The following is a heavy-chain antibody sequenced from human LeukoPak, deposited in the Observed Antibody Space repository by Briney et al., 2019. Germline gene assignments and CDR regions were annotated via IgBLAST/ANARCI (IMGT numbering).Heavy chain of an antibody. J-gene: IGHJ3*02. CDR2: VSYDGSNK. CDR3: AKSMGYYDAFDI. Sequence: GGSLRLSCAASGFTFSSYGMHWARQAPGKGLEWVAVVSYDGSNKYYADSVKGRFTISRDNSKNTLYLQMNSLRAEDTAVYYCAKSMGYYDAFDIWGQGTMVTVSS. D-gene: IGHD2-15*01. CDR1: GFTFSSYG. V-gene: IGHV3-30*18.